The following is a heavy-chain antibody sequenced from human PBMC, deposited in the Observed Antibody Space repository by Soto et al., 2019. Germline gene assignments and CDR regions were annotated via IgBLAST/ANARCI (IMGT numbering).Heavy chain of an antibody. CDR1: GFTFSSYA. V-gene: IGHV3-23*01. CDR3: AKDGEHMGFDP. CDR2: ISGSGGST. Sequence: GGSLRLSCAASGFTFSSYAMSWVRQAPGKGLEWVSGISGSGGSTYFADSVKGRFTISRDNSKNTLYLQMNSLRAEDTAVYYCAKDGEHMGFDPWGQGTLVTVSS. J-gene: IGHJ5*02. D-gene: IGHD2-21*01.